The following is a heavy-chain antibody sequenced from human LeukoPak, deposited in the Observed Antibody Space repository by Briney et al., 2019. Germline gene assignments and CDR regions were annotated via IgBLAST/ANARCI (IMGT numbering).Heavy chain of an antibody. J-gene: IGHJ4*02. V-gene: IGHV1-18*01. Sequence: ASVKVSCKASRYTFTSYGISWVRQAPGQGLEWMGWISAYNGNTNYAQKLQGRVTMTTDTSTSTAYMELRSLRSDDTAVYYCVAVSGSYYYFDYWGQGTLVTVSS. CDR1: RYTFTSYG. D-gene: IGHD1-26*01. CDR2: ISAYNGNT. CDR3: VAVSGSYYYFDY.